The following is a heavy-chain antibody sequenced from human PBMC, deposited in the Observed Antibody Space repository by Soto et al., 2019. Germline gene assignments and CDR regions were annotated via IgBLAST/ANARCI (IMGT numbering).Heavy chain of an antibody. V-gene: IGHV3-21*01. CDR2: ISSSSSYI. J-gene: IGHJ3*02. D-gene: IGHD2-21*02. Sequence: GGSLRLSCAASGFTFSSYSMNWVRQAPGKGLEWVSSISSSSSYIYYADSVKGRFTISRDNAKNSLYLQMNGLRAEDTAVYYCARDICGGDCYSGRLDAFDIWGQGTMVTVSS. CDR1: GFTFSSYS. CDR3: ARDICGGDCYSGRLDAFDI.